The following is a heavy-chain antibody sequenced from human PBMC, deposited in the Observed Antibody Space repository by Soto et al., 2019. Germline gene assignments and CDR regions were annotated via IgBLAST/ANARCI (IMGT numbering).Heavy chain of an antibody. D-gene: IGHD6-6*01. CDR2: INPTSGGT. V-gene: IGHV1-2*02. CDR1: GSTFTGSY. CDR3: ARAVYSSSFGDY. J-gene: IGHJ4*02. Sequence: APVQVSCKASGSTFTGSYLHWVRQAPGQGLAWLGWINPTSGGTNYAQKVQGRVTMTSDTSISTASMELSRLRADDTAVYECARAVYSSSFGDYWGQGPLATVS.